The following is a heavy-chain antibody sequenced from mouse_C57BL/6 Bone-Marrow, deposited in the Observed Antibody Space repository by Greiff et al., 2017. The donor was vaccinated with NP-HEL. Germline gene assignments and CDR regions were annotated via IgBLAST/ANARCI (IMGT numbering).Heavy chain of an antibody. CDR3: ARLADGDY. J-gene: IGHJ2*01. CDR2: INPYNGGT. V-gene: IGHV1-19*01. Sequence: EVKVVESGPVLVKPGASVKMSCKASGYTFTDYYMNWVKQSHGKSLEWIGVINPYNGGTSYNQKFKGKATLTVDKSSSTAYMELNSLTSEDSAVYYCARLADGDYWGQGTTLTVAS. D-gene: IGHD2-3*01. CDR1: GYTFTDYY.